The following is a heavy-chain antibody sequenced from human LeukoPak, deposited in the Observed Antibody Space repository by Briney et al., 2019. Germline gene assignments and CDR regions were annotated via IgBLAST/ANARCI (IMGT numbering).Heavy chain of an antibody. D-gene: IGHD4/OR15-4a*01. J-gene: IGHJ3*02. V-gene: IGHV3-48*03. CDR1: GFTFSNYE. Sequence: GGSLRLSCAASGFTFSNYEMNWVRQAPGKGLEWVSYISSSGSTLYYADSVKGRFTISRDDAKNSLYLQMNSLRAEETAVYYCARYRSDDFGAFDIWGQGTMVTVSS. CDR2: ISSSGSTL. CDR3: ARYRSDDFGAFDI.